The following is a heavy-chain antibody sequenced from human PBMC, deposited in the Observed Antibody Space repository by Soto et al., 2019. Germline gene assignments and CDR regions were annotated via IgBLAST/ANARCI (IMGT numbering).Heavy chain of an antibody. J-gene: IGHJ4*02. V-gene: IGHV3-53*01. Sequence: GGSLRLSCAASGFTFSIYSMKWVRQAPGKGLEWVSVIYSGGSTYYADSVKGRFTISRDNSKNTLSLQMNSLRAEDTAVYYCARGKWAGAATPIEYWGQGTLVTVSS. CDR3: ARGKWAGAATPIEY. D-gene: IGHD2-15*01. CDR1: GFTFSIYS. CDR2: IYSGGST.